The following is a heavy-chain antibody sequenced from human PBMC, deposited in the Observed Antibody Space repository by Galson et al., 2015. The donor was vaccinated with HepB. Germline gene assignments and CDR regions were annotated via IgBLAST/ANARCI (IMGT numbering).Heavy chain of an antibody. CDR3: AKESPDWEWLILN. J-gene: IGHJ4*02. D-gene: IGHD6-19*01. CDR1: GFTFTSYA. CDR2: ISNDGITR. Sequence: SLRLSCATSGFTFTSYAMHWVRQAPGKGLEWVAVISNDGITRHYGDSVRGRFTISRDNSKNTLYLQTNSPRAEDTALYYCAKESPDWEWLILNWGQGTLVTVSS. V-gene: IGHV3-30*18.